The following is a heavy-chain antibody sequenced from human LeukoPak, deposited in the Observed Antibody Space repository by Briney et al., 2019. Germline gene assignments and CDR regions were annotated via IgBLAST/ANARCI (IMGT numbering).Heavy chain of an antibody. D-gene: IGHD1-14*01. CDR2: MNPNSGNT. V-gene: IGHV1-8*01. J-gene: IGHJ6*03. Sequence: ASVKVSCKASGYTFNNYDIKWVRQATGQGLEWMGWMNPNSGNTGYAQKFQGRVTITRNTSISTAYMELSSLRSEDTAVYYCARSFLPPYYYMDVWGKGTTVTLSS. CDR3: ARSFLPPYYYMDV. CDR1: GYTFNNYD.